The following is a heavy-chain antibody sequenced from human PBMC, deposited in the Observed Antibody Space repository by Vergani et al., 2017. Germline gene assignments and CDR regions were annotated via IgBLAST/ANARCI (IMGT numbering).Heavy chain of an antibody. V-gene: IGHV4-34*01. CDR1: GGSFSGYY. D-gene: IGHD4-23*01. Sequence: QVQLQQWGAGLLKPSETLSLTCAVYGGSFSGYYWSWIRQPPGKGLEWIGEINHSGSTNYNPSLKSRVTISVDTSKNQFSLKLSSVTAADTAVYYCARGGGAVVYYYYYMDVWGKGTTVTVSS. J-gene: IGHJ6*03. CDR3: ARGGGAVVYYYYYMDV. CDR2: INHSGST.